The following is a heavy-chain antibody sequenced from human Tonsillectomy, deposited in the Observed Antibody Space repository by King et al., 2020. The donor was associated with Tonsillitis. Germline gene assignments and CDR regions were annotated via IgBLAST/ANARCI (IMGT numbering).Heavy chain of an antibody. V-gene: IGHV4-4*07. CDR2: MYTSGST. CDR1: GGSITSYY. Sequence: VQLQESGPGLVKPSETLSLTCTVSGGSITSYYWSWIRQPAGKGLEWLGLMYTSGSTNYNPSLKSRVTMSVDTYKNQFSLKLNSVTAGDTSVYYCASDEYYFAVPVYWGQGTLFTVSS. J-gene: IGHJ4*02. CDR3: ASDEYYFAVPVY. D-gene: IGHD2/OR15-2a*01.